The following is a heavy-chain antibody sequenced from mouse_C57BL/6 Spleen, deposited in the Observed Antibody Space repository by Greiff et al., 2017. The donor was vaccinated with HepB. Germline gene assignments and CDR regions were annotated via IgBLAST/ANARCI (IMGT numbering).Heavy chain of an antibody. J-gene: IGHJ3*01. CDR3: TRDHPIRRFAY. CDR1: GFTFSSYA. V-gene: IGHV5-9-1*02. D-gene: IGHD2-4*01. CDR2: ISSGGDYI. Sequence: EVKVVESGEGLVKPGGSLKLSCAASGFTFSSYAMSWVRQTPEKRLEWVAYISSGGDYIYYADTVKGRFTISRDNARNTLYLQMSSLKSEDTAMYYCTRDHPIRRFAYWGQGTLVTVSA.